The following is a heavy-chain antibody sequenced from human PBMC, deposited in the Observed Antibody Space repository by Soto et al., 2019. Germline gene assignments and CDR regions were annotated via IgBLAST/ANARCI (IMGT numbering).Heavy chain of an antibody. Sequence: QAQLEQSGAEVKKPGASVKVSCKSSGYTFSTSGISWARQAPGQGLEWMGGISTYNGDANYAQSFQGRVTMTTDTSTSTTLMELRSLRSDDTAVYYCAREGPRPYYYYGMDVWGQGTTVTVSS. J-gene: IGHJ6*02. CDR2: ISTYNGDA. D-gene: IGHD6-6*01. CDR1: GYTFSTSG. CDR3: AREGPRPYYYYGMDV. V-gene: IGHV1-18*01.